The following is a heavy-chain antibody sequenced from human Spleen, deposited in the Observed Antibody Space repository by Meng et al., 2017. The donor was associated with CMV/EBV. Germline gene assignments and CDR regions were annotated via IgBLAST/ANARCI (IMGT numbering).Heavy chain of an antibody. CDR2: IYPGDSDT. CDR1: GDSFTDYW. D-gene: IGHD5-24*01. CDR3: VRQDGYFYY. J-gene: IGHJ4*02. Sequence: GGSLRLSCKVSGDSFTDYWMAWVRQLPGKGLEWMGIIYPGDSDTKYSPYYQDPVTLSADKSISTASLHWSTLKASDTAMYYCVRQDGYFYYWGQGTLVTVSS. V-gene: IGHV5-51*01.